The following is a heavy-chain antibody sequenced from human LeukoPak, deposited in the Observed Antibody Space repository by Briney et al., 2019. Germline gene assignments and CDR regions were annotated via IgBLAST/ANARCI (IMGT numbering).Heavy chain of an antibody. D-gene: IGHD6-13*01. V-gene: IGHV3-23*01. CDR2: ISGSGGST. CDR3: AKGSPAQQLVQRFDY. CDR1: GFTFSSYA. J-gene: IGHJ4*02. Sequence: GGSLRLSCAASGFTFSSYAMSWVRQVPGKGLEWVSAISGSGGSTYYADSVKGRFTISRDNSKNTLYLQMNSLRAEDTAVYYCAKGSPAQQLVQRFDYWGQGTLVTVSS.